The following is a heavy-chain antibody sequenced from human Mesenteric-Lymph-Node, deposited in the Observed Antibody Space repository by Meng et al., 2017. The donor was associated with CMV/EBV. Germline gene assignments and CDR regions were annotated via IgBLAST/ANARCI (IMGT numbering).Heavy chain of an antibody. CDR3: ARGFRFLEWFCDY. CDR1: GFTFRSYW. CDR2: INGDGSST. V-gene: IGHV3-74*01. J-gene: IGHJ4*02. D-gene: IGHD3-3*01. Sequence: GESLKISCAASGFTFRSYWMHWVRQAPGKGLVWVSRINGDGSSTTYADSVKGRFTISRDNAKNTLYLQMNSLRVEDTAVYYCARGFRFLEWFCDYWGQGTLVTVSS.